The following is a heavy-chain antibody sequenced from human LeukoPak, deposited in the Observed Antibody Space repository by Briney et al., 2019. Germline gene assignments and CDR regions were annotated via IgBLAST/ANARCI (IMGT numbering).Heavy chain of an antibody. CDR3: ARDYDFWSGPGGYFDY. CDR2: IKQDGSEK. V-gene: IGHV3-7*01. Sequence: GGSLRLSCAASGFTFSSYWMSWVRQAPGKGLEWVANIKQDGSEKYYVDSVKGRFTISRDNAKNSLYLQMNSLEAEDTAVYYCARDYDFWSGPGGYFDYWGQGTLVTVSS. D-gene: IGHD3-3*01. CDR1: GFTFSSYW. J-gene: IGHJ4*02.